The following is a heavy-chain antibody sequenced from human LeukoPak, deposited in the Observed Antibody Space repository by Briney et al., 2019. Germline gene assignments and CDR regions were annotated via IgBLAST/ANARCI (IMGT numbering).Heavy chain of an antibody. CDR1: GFTFDDYA. V-gene: IGHV3-9*01. D-gene: IGHD1-26*01. J-gene: IGHJ4*02. CDR2: ISWNSGSI. Sequence: GRSLRLSCAASGFTFDDYAMHWVRQAPGKGLEWVSGISWNSGSIGYADSVKGRLTISRDNAKNSLYLQMNSLRAEDTAVYYCARGSGTHGHLDYWGQGTLVTVSS. CDR3: ARGSGTHGHLDY.